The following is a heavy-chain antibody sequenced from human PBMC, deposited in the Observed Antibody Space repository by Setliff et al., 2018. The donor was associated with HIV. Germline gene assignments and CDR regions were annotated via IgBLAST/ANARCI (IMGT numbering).Heavy chain of an antibody. Sequence: SETLSLTCSVSGGSFSGYYWSWIRQPPGKGLEWIGYIYYSGVTNYNPSLKSRVTISLDTSKNQFSLKLTSVTAADTAVYYCARDTSGGYWGQGTLVTVSS. J-gene: IGHJ4*02. CDR3: ARDTSGGY. D-gene: IGHD3-10*01. CDR1: GGSFSGYY. V-gene: IGHV4-59*01. CDR2: IYYSGVT.